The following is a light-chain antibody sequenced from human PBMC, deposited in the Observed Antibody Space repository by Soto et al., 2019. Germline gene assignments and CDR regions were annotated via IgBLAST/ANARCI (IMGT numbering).Light chain of an antibody. V-gene: IGKV1-5*01. CDR3: QHFAISST. CDR2: DAS. J-gene: IGKJ1*01. Sequence: DIQMTQSPATLSASVGDSVTITCRASQSIERWMAWYQQKPGKAPSLLIFDASTLHSGVPSRFSGSGSGTDFTLTISSLQPYDIATYYCQHFAISSTFGQGTKVNIK. CDR1: QSIERW.